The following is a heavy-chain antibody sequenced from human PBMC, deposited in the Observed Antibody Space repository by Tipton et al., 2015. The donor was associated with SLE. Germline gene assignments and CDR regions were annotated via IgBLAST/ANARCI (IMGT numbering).Heavy chain of an antibody. D-gene: IGHD3-3*01. J-gene: IGHJ4*02. CDR1: GYTFTSYY. V-gene: IGHV1-46*01. CDR3: ARDLTIFGVVITPLDY. Sequence: QLVQSGPEVKKPGASVKVSCKASGYTFTSYYMHWVRQAPGQGLEWMGIINPSGGSTSYAQKFQGRVTMTRDTSTSTVYMELSSLRSEDTAVYYCARDLTIFGVVITPLDYWGQGTLVTVSS. CDR2: INPSGGST.